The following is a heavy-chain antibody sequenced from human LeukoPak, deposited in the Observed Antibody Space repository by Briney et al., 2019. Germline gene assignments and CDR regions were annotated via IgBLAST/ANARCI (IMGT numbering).Heavy chain of an antibody. CDR3: ARRPLVLWFGEYYFDY. V-gene: IGHV4-30-4*01. D-gene: IGHD3-10*01. CDR2: IYYSGST. Sequence: PSQTLSLTCTVSGGSISSGDYYWSWIRQPPGKGLEWIGYIYYSGSTYYNPSLKSRVTISVDTSKNQFSLKLSSVTAADTAVHYCARRPLVLWFGEYYFDYWGQGTLVTVSS. J-gene: IGHJ4*02. CDR1: GGSISSGDYY.